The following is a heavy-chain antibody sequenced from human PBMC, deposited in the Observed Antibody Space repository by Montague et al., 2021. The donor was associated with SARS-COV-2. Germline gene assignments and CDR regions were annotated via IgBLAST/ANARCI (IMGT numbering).Heavy chain of an antibody. V-gene: IGHV3-64*02. CDR3: ARGGTYPHYFFDS. Sequence: SLRLSCAASGFSFSNYAMHWVRQAPGKGLEYVSVISTIGGSRYYTDSVKGRFTISRDNSKNMEFLQMDSLRSEDMAVYYCARGGTYPHYFFDSWGQGALVTVSS. CDR2: ISTIGGSR. D-gene: IGHD1-26*01. CDR1: GFSFSNYA. J-gene: IGHJ4*02.